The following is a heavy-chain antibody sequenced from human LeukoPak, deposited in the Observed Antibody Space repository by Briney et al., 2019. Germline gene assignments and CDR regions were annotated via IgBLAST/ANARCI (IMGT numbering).Heavy chain of an antibody. CDR1: GFTFSSYG. CDR2: ISGSGGST. CDR3: AKDGIDSGDPNGFDP. J-gene: IGHJ5*02. V-gene: IGHV3-23*01. Sequence: PGRSLRLSCAASGFTFSSYGMHWVRQAAGKGLEWVSSISGSGGSTYYADSVKGRFTISRDSSKNMLYLQMNTLRAEDTAIYYCAKDGIDSGDPNGFDPWGLGTLVTVSS. D-gene: IGHD3-10*01.